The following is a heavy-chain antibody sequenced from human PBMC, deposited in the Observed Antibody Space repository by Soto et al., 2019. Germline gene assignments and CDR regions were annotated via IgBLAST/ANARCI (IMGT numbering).Heavy chain of an antibody. CDR2: INAGNGNT. J-gene: IGHJ6*02. CDR1: GYTFTSYA. CDR3: ARRYCSSTSCPYGMDV. V-gene: IGHV1-3*01. D-gene: IGHD2-2*01. Sequence: ASVKVSCKASGYTFTSYAMHWVRQAPGQRLEWMGWINAGNGNTKYSQKFQGRVTITRDTSASTAYMELSSLRSEDTAVYSCARRYCSSTSCPYGMDVWGQGTTVTVSS.